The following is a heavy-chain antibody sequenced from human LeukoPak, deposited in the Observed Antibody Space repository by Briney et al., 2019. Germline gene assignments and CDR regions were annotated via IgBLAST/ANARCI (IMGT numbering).Heavy chain of an antibody. CDR1: GGSISGYY. CDR3: ARVLGAGTLFPFDH. D-gene: IGHD6-19*01. CDR2: ISYSGSI. Sequence: SETLSLTCTVSGGSISGYYWSWIRQPPGKGLEWIGYISYSGSINYNPSLKSRLTISVDTSKNQFSLKLSSVTAADTVVYYCARVLGAGTLFPFDHWGQGTLVTVSS. V-gene: IGHV4-59*01. J-gene: IGHJ4*02.